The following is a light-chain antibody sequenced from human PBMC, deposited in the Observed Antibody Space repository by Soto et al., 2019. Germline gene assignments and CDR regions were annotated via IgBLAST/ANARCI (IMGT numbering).Light chain of an antibody. J-gene: IGKJ1*01. CDR1: QSISSW. CDR2: DAS. CDR3: QQYTTYPWT. Sequence: DIRMTQSPSTLSAALGDGVTITSRASQSISSWLAWYQQKPGRAPKVLIFDASSLESGVPSRFSGSGSATEFTLTISSLQPDDFATYYCQQYTTYPWTFGQGTKVDI. V-gene: IGKV1-5*01.